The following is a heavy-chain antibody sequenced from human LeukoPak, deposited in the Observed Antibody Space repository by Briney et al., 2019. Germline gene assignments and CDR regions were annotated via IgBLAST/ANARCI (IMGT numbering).Heavy chain of an antibody. CDR3: AKAIVSYYGSGRDDAFDV. CDR2: ISGSGSST. V-gene: IGHV3-23*01. D-gene: IGHD3-10*01. CDR1: GFTFSSYA. J-gene: IGHJ3*01. Sequence: GGSLRLSCAASGFTFSSYAMSWVRQAPGKGLEWVSAISGSGSSTYYADSVRGRFTFSRDNSKNTLYLQMNTLRAEDTALYYCAKAIVSYYGSGRDDAFDVWGQGTMVTVSS.